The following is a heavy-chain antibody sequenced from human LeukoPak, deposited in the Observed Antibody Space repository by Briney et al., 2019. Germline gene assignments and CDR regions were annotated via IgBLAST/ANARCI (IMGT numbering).Heavy chain of an antibody. CDR2: INIGGSNT. J-gene: IGHJ4*02. CDR1: AFTLSSYW. V-gene: IGHV3-74*01. Sequence: GGSLRLSCAASAFTLSSYWMRWVRHAPGKGLLWVSHINIGGSNTRYADSVKGRFTISTDNAENTLSLQMNTLRVDDTAVYYCATSRTFDYWGQGTLVTVS. CDR3: ATSRTFDY.